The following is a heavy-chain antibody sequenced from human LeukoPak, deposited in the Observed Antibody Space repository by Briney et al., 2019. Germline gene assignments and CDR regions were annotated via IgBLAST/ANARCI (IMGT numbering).Heavy chain of an antibody. J-gene: IGHJ3*02. V-gene: IGHV3-74*01. Sequence: GGSLRLSCKGSGFSFSTSWIHWVRQAPGEGLVWVSRINPDYSGTDYADSVRGRFTISRDNAKNTVFLQMNSLRAEDTAVYYCATPPDGLANAFNIFCLGAMVTGSS. CDR3: ATPPDGLANAFNI. CDR1: GFSFSTSW. D-gene: IGHD5-24*01. CDR2: INPDYSGT.